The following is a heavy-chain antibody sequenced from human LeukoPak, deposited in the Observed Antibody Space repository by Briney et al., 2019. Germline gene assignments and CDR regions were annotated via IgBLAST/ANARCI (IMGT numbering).Heavy chain of an antibody. V-gene: IGHV1-69*04. CDR2: ITPILGLV. CDR1: GGSFSNYA. D-gene: IGHD5-18*01. Sequence: SVKVSCTASGGSFSNYAINWVRQAPGQGLGWMGRITPILGLVNYAQKFQGRVTTTADKSTSTGYMDVAGLRNDDTAVYYCARGRGSRTGYNGDYLDYWGQGTLVTVSS. J-gene: IGHJ4*02. CDR3: ARGRGSRTGYNGDYLDY.